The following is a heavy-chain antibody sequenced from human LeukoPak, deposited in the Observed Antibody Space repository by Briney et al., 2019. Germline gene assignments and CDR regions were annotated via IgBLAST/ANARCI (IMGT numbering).Heavy chain of an antibody. CDR3: ARGINSAFDI. J-gene: IGHJ3*02. D-gene: IGHD4-23*01. CDR1: GGSISSGGYY. Sequence: PSETLSLTCTVSGGSISSGGYYCSWIRQHPGNGLEWIGYIYYSGSTYYNPSLKSRVTISVDTSKNQYSLKLSSVTAADTAVYFCARGINSAFDIWGLGTTVTVSS. CDR2: IYYSGST. V-gene: IGHV4-31*03.